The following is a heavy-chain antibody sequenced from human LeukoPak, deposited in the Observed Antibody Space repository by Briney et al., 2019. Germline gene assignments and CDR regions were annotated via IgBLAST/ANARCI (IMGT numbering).Heavy chain of an antibody. Sequence: PSETLSLTCAVYGGSFSGYYWSWIRQPPGKGLEWIGEINHSGSTNYNPSLKSRVTISVDTSKNQFSLKLSSVTAADTAVYYCARKPSDIVVVPAAPGGSSSWPYFDYWGQGTLVTVSS. CDR1: GGSFSGYY. CDR2: INHSGST. J-gene: IGHJ4*02. D-gene: IGHD2-2*01. CDR3: ARKPSDIVVVPAAPGGSSSWPYFDY. V-gene: IGHV4-34*01.